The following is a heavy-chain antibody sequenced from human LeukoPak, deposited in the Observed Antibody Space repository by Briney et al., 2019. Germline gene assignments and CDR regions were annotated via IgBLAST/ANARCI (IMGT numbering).Heavy chain of an antibody. CDR1: GGSISSSHYY. D-gene: IGHD3-22*01. CDR2: IYYSGST. V-gene: IGHV4-39*07. J-gene: IGHJ4*02. CDR3: ARRKSRYYYDSSGYYYYSYYYFDY. Sequence: ASETLSLTCTVSGGSISSSHYYWDWIRQPPGKGLEWIGNIYYSGSTYYNPSLKSRVTISVDTSKNQFSLKLSSVTAADTAVYYCARRKSRYYYDSSGYYYYSYYYFDYWGQGTLVTVSS.